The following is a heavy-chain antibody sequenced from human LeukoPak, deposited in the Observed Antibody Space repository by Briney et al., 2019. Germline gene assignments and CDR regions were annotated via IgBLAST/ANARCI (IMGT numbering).Heavy chain of an antibody. Sequence: GSLRLSCAASEFTFSSYWMSWVRQAPGKGLEWVANIKQDGGQIYYLESVKGRFTVSRDNAKNSLYLQMNSLRAEDTAVYYCARLGARQMLEYWGQGTLVTVSS. V-gene: IGHV3-7*01. J-gene: IGHJ4*02. CDR2: IKQDGGQI. CDR3: ARLGARQMLEY. CDR1: EFTFSSYW. D-gene: IGHD4-17*01.